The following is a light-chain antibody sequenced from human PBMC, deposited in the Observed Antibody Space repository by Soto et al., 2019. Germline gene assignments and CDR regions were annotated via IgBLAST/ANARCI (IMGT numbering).Light chain of an antibody. J-gene: IGKJ4*01. CDR1: QDISKC. CDR2: DVF. CDR3: QQYDQLPIT. Sequence: DIQMTQSASSLPASVGDTVTISCQASQDISKCLNWFQQKPGKAPKLLIYDVFNLETGVPSRFSGRGSGTDFTLIISNLQPEDFATYYCQQYDQLPITFGGGTKVDI. V-gene: IGKV1-33*01.